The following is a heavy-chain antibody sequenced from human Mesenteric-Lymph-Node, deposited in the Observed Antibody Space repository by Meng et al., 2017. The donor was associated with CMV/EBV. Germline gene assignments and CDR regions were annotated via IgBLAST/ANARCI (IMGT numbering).Heavy chain of an antibody. J-gene: IGHJ4*02. CDR1: CSRHANGLG. D-gene: IGHD3-10*01. V-gene: IGHV2-5*05. CDR2: IYWDDDK. CDR3: ARTYYYGSGNSNFDY. Sequence: CSRHANGLGVGWIRQPPGKALEWLALIYWDDDKHYAPSLNSRLSITKDTSNKQVVLTMTNMDPVDTATYYCARTYYYGSGNSNFDYWGQGTLVTVSS.